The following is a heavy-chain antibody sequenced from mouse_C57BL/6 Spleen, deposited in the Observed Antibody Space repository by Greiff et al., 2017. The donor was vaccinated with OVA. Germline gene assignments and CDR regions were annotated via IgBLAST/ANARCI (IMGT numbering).Heavy chain of an antibody. V-gene: IGHV1-39*01. CDR3: ARSRDYGSSLYAMDY. CDR1: GYSFTDYN. J-gene: IGHJ4*01. CDR2: INPNYGTT. D-gene: IGHD1-1*01. Sequence: VQLKESGPELVKPGASVKISCKASGYSFTDYNMNWVKQSNGKSLEWIGVINPNYGTTSYNQKFKGKATLTVDQSSSTAYMQLNSLTSEDSAVYYCARSRDYGSSLYAMDYWGQGTSVTVSS.